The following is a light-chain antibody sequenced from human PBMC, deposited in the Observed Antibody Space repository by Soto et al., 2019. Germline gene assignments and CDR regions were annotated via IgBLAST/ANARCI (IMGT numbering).Light chain of an antibody. CDR2: DAS. V-gene: IGKV1-5*01. CDR1: QSISGW. CDR3: QQYSSYST. J-gene: IGKJ1*01. Sequence: DIQLTQSPSSLSASVGDRVTITCRASQSISGWLAWYQQKPGKAPKLLIYDASTLETGVPSRFSGSGSGTEFTLTISSLQPDDFAGYYCQQYSSYSTFGQGTKVDIK.